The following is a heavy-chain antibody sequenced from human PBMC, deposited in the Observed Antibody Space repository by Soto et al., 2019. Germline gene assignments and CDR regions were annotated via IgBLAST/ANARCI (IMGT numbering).Heavy chain of an antibody. V-gene: IGHV4-31*03. CDR1: SRSISSGAYY. D-gene: IGHD6-13*01. J-gene: IGHJ4*02. CDR2: ISYSGST. Sequence: SETLSLTCTVSSRSISSGAYYCCCFRQHSGTDLEWIGYISYSGSTYYNPSFKSRVTISVDTSKFQFSLILNSVTAADTAVYYCATEDSSNWTHDYWGQGTLVT. CDR3: ATEDSSNWTHDY.